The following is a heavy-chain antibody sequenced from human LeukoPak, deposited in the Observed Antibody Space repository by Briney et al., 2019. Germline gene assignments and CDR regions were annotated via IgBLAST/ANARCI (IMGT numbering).Heavy chain of an antibody. V-gene: IGHV3-66*01. Sequence: GGSLRLSCAASGVTVSSNYMSWVRQAPGKGLEWVSVLQSGGTTHYADSVKGRFTISRDISKNTLYLQMNSLRVEDTAVYYCARDPYYGSGGYYFDYWGQGTLVTVSS. CDR1: GVTVSSNY. D-gene: IGHD3-10*01. CDR3: ARDPYYGSGGYYFDY. CDR2: LQSGGTT. J-gene: IGHJ4*02.